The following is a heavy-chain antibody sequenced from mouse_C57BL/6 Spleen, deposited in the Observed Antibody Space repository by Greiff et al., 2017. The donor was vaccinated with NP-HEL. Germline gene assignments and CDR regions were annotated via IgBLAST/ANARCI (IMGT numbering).Heavy chain of an antibody. CDR2: IRNKANGYTT. D-gene: IGHD3-2*02. Sequence: EVHLVESGGGLVQPGGSLSLSCAASGFTFTDYYMSWVRQPPGKALEWLGFIRNKANGYTTEYSASVKGRFTISRDNSQSILYLQMNALRAEDSATYYCARDSSGCSFAYWGQGTLVTVSA. V-gene: IGHV7-3*01. CDR1: GFTFTDYY. CDR3: ARDSSGCSFAY. J-gene: IGHJ3*01.